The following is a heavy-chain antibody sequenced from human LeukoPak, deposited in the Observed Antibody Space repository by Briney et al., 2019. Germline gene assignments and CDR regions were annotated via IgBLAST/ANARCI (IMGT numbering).Heavy chain of an antibody. Sequence: PGGSLRLSCAASGFTFSSYGMHWVRQAPGKGLEWVAFIRYDGSNKYYADSVKGRFTISRDNSKNTLYLQMNSLRAEDTAVYYCAKAPYSGYDVFDHWGQGTLVTVSS. J-gene: IGHJ4*02. D-gene: IGHD5-12*01. CDR3: AKAPYSGYDVFDH. CDR2: IRYDGSNK. V-gene: IGHV3-30*02. CDR1: GFTFSSYG.